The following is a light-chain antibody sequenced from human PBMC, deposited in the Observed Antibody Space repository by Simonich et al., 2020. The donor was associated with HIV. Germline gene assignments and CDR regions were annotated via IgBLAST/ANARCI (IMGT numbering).Light chain of an antibody. V-gene: IGLV1-47*01. CDR2: RNN. J-gene: IGLJ3*02. CDR1: SSNIGRNY. Sequence: QSVLTQPPSASGTPGQRVTISCSGSSSNIGRNYVYWYQQLPGTAPNLLIYRNNQRPSGVPDRFSGSKSGTSASLAISGLRSEDEADYYCSSYAGSNNLVFGGGTKLTVL. CDR3: SSYAGSNNLV.